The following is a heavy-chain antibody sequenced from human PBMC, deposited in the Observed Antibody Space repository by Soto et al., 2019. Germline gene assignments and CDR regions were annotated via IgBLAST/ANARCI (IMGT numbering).Heavy chain of an antibody. J-gene: IGHJ4*02. D-gene: IGHD4-4*01. CDR3: SRGMTTVTTYDY. V-gene: IGHV4-30-2*01. CDR2: IYHSGST. CDR1: GGSISSGGYS. Sequence: QLQLQESGSGLVKPSQTLSLTCAVSGGSISSGGYSWSWIRQPPGKGLEWIGYIYHSGSTYYNPSLSSRAXXXVXXSKNPFSLNLSSATAADTAVYYCSRGMTTVTTYDYWGQGTLVTVSA.